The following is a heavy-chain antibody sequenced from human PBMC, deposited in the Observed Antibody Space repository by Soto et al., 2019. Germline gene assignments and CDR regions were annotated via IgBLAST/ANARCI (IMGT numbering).Heavy chain of an antibody. Sequence: PGGSLRLSCAASEFTFGNYWLHWVRQAPGTGLVWVSDISSSSSSIYYADSVKGRFTISRDNAKNSLYLQMNSLRDEDTAVYYCARDYDILTGYYIFDYWGQGTLVTISS. D-gene: IGHD3-9*01. V-gene: IGHV3-48*02. J-gene: IGHJ4*02. CDR3: ARDYDILTGYYIFDY. CDR2: ISSSSSSI. CDR1: EFTFGNYW.